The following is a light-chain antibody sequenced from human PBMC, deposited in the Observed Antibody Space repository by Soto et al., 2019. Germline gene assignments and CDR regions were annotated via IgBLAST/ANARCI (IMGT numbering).Light chain of an antibody. V-gene: IGKV4-1*01. J-gene: IGKJ4*01. CDR1: QSVLYSSNNKNY. CDR2: WAS. CDR3: QQYYRLPPGLT. Sequence: DIVMTQSPDSLAVSLGERATINCKSSQSVLYSSNNKNYLAWYQQKPGQPPKLLIYWASTRESGVPDRFSGSGSGTDFTLTISSLQAEDVAVYYCQQYYRLPPGLTFGGGTKVEIK.